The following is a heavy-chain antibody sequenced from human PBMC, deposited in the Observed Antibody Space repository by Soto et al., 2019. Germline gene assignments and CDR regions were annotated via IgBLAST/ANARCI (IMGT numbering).Heavy chain of an antibody. J-gene: IGHJ6*02. V-gene: IGHV4-34*01. CDR1: GGSFSGYY. Sequence: KPSETLSLTCAVYGGSFSGYYWSWIRQPPGKGLEWIGEINHSGSTNYNPSLKSRVTISVDTSKNQFSLKLSSVTAADTAVYYCARTERRVSITFRVSYYYGMDVWGQGTTVTVSS. D-gene: IGHD1-20*01. CDR3: ARTERRVSITFRVSYYYGMDV. CDR2: INHSGST.